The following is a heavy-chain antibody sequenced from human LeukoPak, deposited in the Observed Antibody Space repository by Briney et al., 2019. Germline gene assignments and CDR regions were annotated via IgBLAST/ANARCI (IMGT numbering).Heavy chain of an antibody. CDR3: ARDRVAVAGDDAFDI. Sequence: GGSLRLSCAASGFTFSSYGMYWVRQAPGKGLEWVSVIYSGGSTYYADSVKGRFTISRDNSKNTLYLQMNSLRAEDTAVYYCARDRVAVAGDDAFDIWGQGTMVTVSS. V-gene: IGHV3-53*01. CDR2: IYSGGST. J-gene: IGHJ3*02. D-gene: IGHD6-19*01. CDR1: GFTFSSYG.